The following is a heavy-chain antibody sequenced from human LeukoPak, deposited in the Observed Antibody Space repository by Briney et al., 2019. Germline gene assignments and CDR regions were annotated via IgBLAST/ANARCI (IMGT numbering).Heavy chain of an antibody. Sequence: GGSLRLSCVGSGFTLSRSAVSWVRVAPGQGLGWGSGLSGSGGDTYYTDSVKARVTISRDNSKTTVSLQMNSLTTDDTAVYYCAKEGRLTVAAVVVENYFDFWGQGTPVIVSA. D-gene: IGHD3-22*01. CDR3: AKEGRLTVAAVVVENYFDF. CDR1: GFTLSRSA. CDR2: LSGSGGDT. J-gene: IGHJ4*02. V-gene: IGHV3-23*01.